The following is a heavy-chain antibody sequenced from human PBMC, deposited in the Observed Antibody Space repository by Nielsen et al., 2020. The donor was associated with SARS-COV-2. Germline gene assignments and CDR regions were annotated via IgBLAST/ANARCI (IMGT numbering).Heavy chain of an antibody. CDR3: AKDRDIFMIYITRGGPDF. D-gene: IGHD3/OR15-3a*01. CDR1: GFSFNNYG. V-gene: IGHV3-30*18. CDR2: ISYEGSKQ. Sequence: GGSLRLSCAASGFSFNNYGMHWVRQAPGKGLEWVAYISYEGSKQYYADSVQGRFTISRDFSKSTLYLQMNSLRAEDTAMYYCAKDRDIFMIYITRGGPDFWGQGTLVTVSS. J-gene: IGHJ4*02.